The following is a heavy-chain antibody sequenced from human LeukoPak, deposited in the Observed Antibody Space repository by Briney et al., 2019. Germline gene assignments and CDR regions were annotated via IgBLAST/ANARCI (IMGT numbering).Heavy chain of an antibody. V-gene: IGHV3-23*01. CDR3: AKDSGSKGELHSYYYMDV. CDR2: ISGSGGST. Sequence: PGGSLRLSCAASGFTVSSNYMSWVRQAPGKGLEWVSAISGSGGSTYYADSVKGRFTISRDNSKNTLYLQMNSLRAEDTAVYYCAKDSGSKGELHSYYYMDVWGKGTTVTVSS. CDR1: GFTVSSNY. J-gene: IGHJ6*03. D-gene: IGHD1-26*01.